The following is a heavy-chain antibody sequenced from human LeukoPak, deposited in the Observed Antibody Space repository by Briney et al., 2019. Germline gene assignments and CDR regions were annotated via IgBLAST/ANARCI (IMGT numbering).Heavy chain of an antibody. D-gene: IGHD6-13*01. CDR2: INWSGEST. CDR3: ARDLSSSWYSLAY. Sequence: GGSLRLSCAASGSTAADYGMSWVRQAPGKGLEWVSGINWSGESTGYADSVKGRFTISRDNAENALYLQMNSLTAEDTARYYCARDLSSSWYSLAYWGRGTLVTVSS. CDR1: GSTAADYG. V-gene: IGHV3-20*04. J-gene: IGHJ4*02.